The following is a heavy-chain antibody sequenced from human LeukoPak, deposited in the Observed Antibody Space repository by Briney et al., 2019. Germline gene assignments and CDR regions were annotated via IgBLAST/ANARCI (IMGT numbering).Heavy chain of an antibody. CDR2: ISGSGGST. CDR3: AKLEYSSSKGDY. CDR1: GFTFSSYS. V-gene: IGHV3-23*01. D-gene: IGHD6-6*01. Sequence: GGSLRLSCAASGFTFSSYSMSWVRQAPGKGLEWVSAISGSGGSTYYTDSVKGRFTISRDNSKNTLYLQMNSLRAEDTAVYYCAKLEYSSSKGDYWGQGTLVTVSS. J-gene: IGHJ4*02.